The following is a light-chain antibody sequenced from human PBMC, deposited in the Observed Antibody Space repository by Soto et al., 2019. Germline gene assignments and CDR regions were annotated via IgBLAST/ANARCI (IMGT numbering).Light chain of an antibody. Sequence: EVAMTQSPASLSVSPGERATLSCRASQSVSTNLAWYQQKPGQAPRLLMYGASTRAIAIPARFTGGGSGTEFTLTISSLQPEDLTFYYCQQYDNWPITFGQGTRLEIK. V-gene: IGKV3-15*01. CDR3: QQYDNWPIT. CDR1: QSVSTN. J-gene: IGKJ5*01. CDR2: GAS.